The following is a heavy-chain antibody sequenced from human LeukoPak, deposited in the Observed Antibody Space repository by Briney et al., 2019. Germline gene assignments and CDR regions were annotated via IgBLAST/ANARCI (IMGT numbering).Heavy chain of an antibody. J-gene: IGHJ3*02. D-gene: IGHD3-3*01. Sequence: GGSLRLSCAVSGFTFSNYAMSWVRQAPGKGLEWVSAISGSGGSTYYADSVKGRFTISRDNSKNTLYLQMNSLRAEDTAVYYCAKVQRITIFGVVWGAFDIWGQGTMVTVSS. CDR1: GFTFSNYA. V-gene: IGHV3-23*01. CDR3: AKVQRITIFGVVWGAFDI. CDR2: ISGSGGST.